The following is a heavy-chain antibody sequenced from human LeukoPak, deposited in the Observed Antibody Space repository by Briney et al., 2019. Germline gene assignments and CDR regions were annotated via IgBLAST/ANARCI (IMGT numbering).Heavy chain of an antibody. Sequence: PSETLSLTCTVSGGSISSGSYYWSWIRQPAGKGLEWTGRIYTSGSTNYNPSLKSRVTISVDTSKNQFSLKLSSVTAADTAVYYCAKGGDGYNGDDYWGQGTLVTVSS. V-gene: IGHV4-61*02. CDR2: IYTSGST. CDR1: GGSISSGSYY. J-gene: IGHJ4*02. D-gene: IGHD5-24*01. CDR3: AKGGDGYNGDDY.